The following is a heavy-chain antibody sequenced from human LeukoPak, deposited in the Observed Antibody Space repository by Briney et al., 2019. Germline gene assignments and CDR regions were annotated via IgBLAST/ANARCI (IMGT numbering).Heavy chain of an antibody. CDR2: IYYSGST. CDR3: ARDRTHFDY. CDR1: GGSISSYY. V-gene: IGHV4-59*01. Sequence: PSETLSLTCTVSGGSISSYYWSWIRQPPGKGLEWIGYIYYSGSTNYNPSLKSRVTISVDTSKNQFSLKLSSVTAADTAVYYCARDRTHFDYWGQGTLATVSS. J-gene: IGHJ4*02.